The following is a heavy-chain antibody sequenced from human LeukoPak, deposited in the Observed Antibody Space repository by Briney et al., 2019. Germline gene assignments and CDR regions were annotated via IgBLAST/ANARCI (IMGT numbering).Heavy chain of an antibody. Sequence: GRSLRLSCAASGFTFDDYAMHWVRQAPGKGLEWVSGISWNSGSIGYADSVKGRFTISRDNAKNSLYLQMNSLRAEDTAVYYCAKGGGYYGSGSYYNYWGQGTLVTVSS. V-gene: IGHV3-9*01. CDR2: ISWNSGSI. D-gene: IGHD3-10*01. CDR3: AKGGGYYGSGSYYNY. CDR1: GFTFDDYA. J-gene: IGHJ4*02.